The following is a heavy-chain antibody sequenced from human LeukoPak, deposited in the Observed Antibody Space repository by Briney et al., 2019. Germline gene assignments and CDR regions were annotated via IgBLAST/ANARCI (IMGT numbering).Heavy chain of an antibody. D-gene: IGHD4-11*01. CDR2: IIPIFGTA. V-gene: IGHV1-69*13. CDR1: GGTFSSYA. Sequence: ASVKVSCKASGGTFSSYAISWVRQAPGQGLEWMGGIIPIFGTANYAQKFQGRVTITADESTSTAYMELSSLRSGDTAVYYCAREPVGFSNLGDGYYWGQGTLVTVSS. J-gene: IGHJ4*02. CDR3: AREPVGFSNLGDGYY.